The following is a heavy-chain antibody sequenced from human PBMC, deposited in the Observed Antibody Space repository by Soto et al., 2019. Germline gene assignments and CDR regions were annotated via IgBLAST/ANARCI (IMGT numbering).Heavy chain of an antibody. CDR2: MNPNSGNT. D-gene: IGHD3-3*01. CDR1: GYTFTSYD. V-gene: IGHV1-8*01. J-gene: IGHJ4*02. Sequence: ASVKVSCKASGYTFTSYDINWVRQATGQGLEWMGWMNPNSGNTGYAQKFQGRVTMTRNTSISTAYMELSSLRSEDTAVYYCARGSVYDFWSVYSIFAFDYWGQGTLVTVSS. CDR3: ARGSVYDFWSVYSIFAFDY.